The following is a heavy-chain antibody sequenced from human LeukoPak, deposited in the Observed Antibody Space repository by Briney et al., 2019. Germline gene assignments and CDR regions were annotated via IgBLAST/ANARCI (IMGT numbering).Heavy chain of an antibody. CDR2: VRYDTNDK. J-gene: IGHJ4*02. CDR3: AKNGDRIVGPTASFDS. Sequence: GGSLRLSCAASGFTFSSFGMHWVRQSPGKGLEWVAFVRYDTNDKYYADSVKGRFTISRDNSKNTLYLQMNSLRAEDTAIYYCAKNGDRIVGPTASFDSWGQGTLVTVSS. D-gene: IGHD1-26*01. V-gene: IGHV3-30*02. CDR1: GFTFSSFG.